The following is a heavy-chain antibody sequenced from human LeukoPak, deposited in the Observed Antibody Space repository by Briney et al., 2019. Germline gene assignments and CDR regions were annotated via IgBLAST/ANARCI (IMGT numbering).Heavy chain of an antibody. CDR1: GYTFTSDD. Sequence: GASVKVSCKASGYTFTSDDINWVRQATGQGLEWMGWMNPNSGNTGYAQKFQGRVTMTRNTSISTAYMELSSLRSEDTAVYYCARGGNYDFWSGYSPDAFDIWGQGTMVTVSS. D-gene: IGHD3-3*01. V-gene: IGHV1-8*01. CDR2: MNPNSGNT. J-gene: IGHJ3*02. CDR3: ARGGNYDFWSGYSPDAFDI.